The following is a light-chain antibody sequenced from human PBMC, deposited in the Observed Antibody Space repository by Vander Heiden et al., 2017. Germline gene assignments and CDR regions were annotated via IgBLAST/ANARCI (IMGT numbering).Light chain of an antibody. J-gene: IGLJ3*02. CDR1: GSNIGRNT. V-gene: IGLV1-44*01. CDR3: TSWDNSLNARV. Sequence: QPRSASGTPGQSVTISSSGRGSNIGRNTVNWYQQLPGAAPRLLIYYNDQRPSGVPDRLSGSKSGTSASLAISGLQSEDEADYYCTSWDNSLNARVFGGGTKLTVL. CDR2: YND.